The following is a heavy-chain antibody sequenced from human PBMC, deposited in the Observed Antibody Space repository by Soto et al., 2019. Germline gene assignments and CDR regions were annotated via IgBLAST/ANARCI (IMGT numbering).Heavy chain of an antibody. J-gene: IGHJ5*02. V-gene: IGHV4-30-4*01. CDR2: IYYSGST. Sequence: SETLSLTCTVSGGSISSGDYYWSWIRQPPGKGLEWIGYIYYSGSTYYNPSLKSRVTISVDTSKNQFSLKLSSVTAADTAVYYCARGGPDNWFDPWGQGTLVTVSS. CDR1: GGSISSGDYY. CDR3: ARGGPDNWFDP.